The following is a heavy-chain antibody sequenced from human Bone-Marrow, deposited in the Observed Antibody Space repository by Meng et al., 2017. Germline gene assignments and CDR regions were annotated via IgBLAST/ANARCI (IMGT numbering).Heavy chain of an antibody. V-gene: IGHV1-2*06. D-gene: IGHD2-21*01. CDR2: INPDTGDT. CDR1: GYTFTAYY. CDR3: ARDENISLGKLFGDY. J-gene: IGHJ4*02. Sequence: QVERVQSGAELKKPGASVKVSCKPSGYTFTAYYIPWVRQAPGQGLEWMGHINPDTGDTLYAQKFQGRVSMTGDTSISTAYVELSGLRSDDTAVYYCARDENISLGKLFGDYWGQGTLVTVSS.